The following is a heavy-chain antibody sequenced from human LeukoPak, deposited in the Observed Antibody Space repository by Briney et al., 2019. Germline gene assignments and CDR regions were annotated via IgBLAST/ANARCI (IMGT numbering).Heavy chain of an antibody. CDR2: IIPILGIA. V-gene: IGHV1-69*04. D-gene: IGHD2-2*01. J-gene: IGHJ3*02. Sequence: SVKVSCKASGGTFSSYAISWVRQAPGQGLEWMGRIIPILGIANYAQKFQGRVTITADKSTSTAYMELSSLRSEDTAVYYCALTTEDIVVVPASFDIWGQGTMVTVSS. CDR1: GGTFSSYA. CDR3: ALTTEDIVVVPASFDI.